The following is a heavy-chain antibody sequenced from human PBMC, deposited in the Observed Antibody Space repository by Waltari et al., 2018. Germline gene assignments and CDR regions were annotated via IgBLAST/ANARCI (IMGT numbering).Heavy chain of an antibody. CDR1: GFTFSSYA. CDR2: ISGSVGSK. V-gene: IGHV3-23*01. J-gene: IGHJ4*02. D-gene: IGHD1-26*01. Sequence: EVQLLESGGGLVQPGGSLRLSCAASGFTFSSYAMSWVRQAPGEGLGWASVISGSVGSKYYAAAVKGRFTISGDNSNNTLYLQRNSLRAEDTAVYYCAKAKSGGSYWFDYWGQGTLVTVSS. CDR3: AKAKSGGSYWFDY.